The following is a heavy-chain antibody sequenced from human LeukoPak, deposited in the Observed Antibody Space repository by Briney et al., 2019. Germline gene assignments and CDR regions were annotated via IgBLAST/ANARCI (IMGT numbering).Heavy chain of an antibody. V-gene: IGHV1-2*06. D-gene: IGHD2-2*01. Sequence: ASVKVSCKASGYTFTDYYMHWVRQAPGQGLEWMGRINPNSGSTNYAQKFQGRVTMTRDTSISTAYMEVSGLRSDDTAVHYCARDRHCTGTSCYQTSRLNWFDPWGQGTLVTVSS. CDR3: ARDRHCTGTSCYQTSRLNWFDP. CDR2: INPNSGST. CDR1: GYTFTDYY. J-gene: IGHJ5*02.